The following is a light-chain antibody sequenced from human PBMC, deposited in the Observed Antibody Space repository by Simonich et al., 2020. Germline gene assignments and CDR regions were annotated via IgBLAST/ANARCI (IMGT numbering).Light chain of an antibody. J-gene: IGLJ3*02. CDR2: EDN. V-gene: IGLV6-57*01. CDR1: SGNIASNY. CDR3: QSYDSSNWV. Sequence: NFMLTQPHSVSESPGKTVTISCPPRSGNIASNYVQWYQRRPGSSPTTVIYEDNQRPSGVPDRFSGSIDSSSNSASLTISGLKTEDEADYYCQSYDSSNWVFGGGTKLTVL.